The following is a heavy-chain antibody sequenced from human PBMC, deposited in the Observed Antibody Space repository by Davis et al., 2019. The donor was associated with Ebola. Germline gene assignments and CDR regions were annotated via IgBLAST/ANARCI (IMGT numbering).Heavy chain of an antibody. V-gene: IGHV3-21*01. D-gene: IGHD1-7*01. CDR3: ARGTRGY. Sequence: GESLKISCAASGFTFSSDSMNWVRQAPGKGLEWVSSISSSSNYIYYADSVKGRFTISRDNAKNSLYLQMNSLRAEDTAVYYCARGTRGYWGQGTLVTVSS. J-gene: IGHJ4*02. CDR1: GFTFSSDS. CDR2: ISSSSNYI.